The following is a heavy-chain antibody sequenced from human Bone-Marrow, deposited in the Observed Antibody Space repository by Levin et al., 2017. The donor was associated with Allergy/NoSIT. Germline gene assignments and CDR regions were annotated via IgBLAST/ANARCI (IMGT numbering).Heavy chain of an antibody. CDR2: ISAYHGNT. V-gene: IGHV1-18*01. CDR3: AREGLQLSHAFDF. D-gene: IGHD4-11*01. J-gene: IGHJ3*01. Sequence: ASVKVSCKASGYTLNTYTISWVRQAPGQGLEWVGWISAYHGNTKYAQKVQGRVTMTTDTSTSTAYMELRSLRSDDTAVYYCAREGLQLSHAFDFWGQGTMVTVS. CDR1: GYTLNTYT.